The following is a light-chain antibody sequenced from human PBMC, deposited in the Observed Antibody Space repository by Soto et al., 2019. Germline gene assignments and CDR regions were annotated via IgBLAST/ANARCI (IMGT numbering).Light chain of an antibody. V-gene: IGKV3-20*01. CDR1: QSVSNNY. CDR3: QQYGSSGT. CDR2: GAS. J-gene: IGKJ1*01. Sequence: ILFTHTPATLSLSPGERATLSCRASQSVSNNYLAWYQQKPGQAPRLLIYGASNRATGIPDRFSGSGSGTDFTLTISRLEPEDFAVYYCQQYGSSGTFGQGTKVDIK.